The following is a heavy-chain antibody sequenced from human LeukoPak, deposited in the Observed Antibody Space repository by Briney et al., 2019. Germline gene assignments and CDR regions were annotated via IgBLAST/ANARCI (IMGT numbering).Heavy chain of an antibody. D-gene: IGHD1-26*01. J-gene: IGHJ6*03. CDR1: GFTLSGST. CDR2: IRRETNSYAT. CDR3: TRHELAHMDGRSSDYYYYMDV. Sequence: GGSLRLSSAPSGFTLSGSTMHWVREASGKGLECVSRIRRETNSYATAYASSVQGRFTLSRDDSKNTPYLQLNSLRTEDTPVYNCTRHELAHMDGRSSDYYYYMDVWGKGTTVTVSS. V-gene: IGHV3-73*01.